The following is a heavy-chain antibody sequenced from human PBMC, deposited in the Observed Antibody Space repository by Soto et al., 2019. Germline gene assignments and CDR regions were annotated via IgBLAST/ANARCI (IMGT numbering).Heavy chain of an antibody. CDR1: GGTFSSYA. D-gene: IGHD2-2*01. CDR2: IIPIFGTA. V-gene: IGHV1-69*12. Sequence: QVQLVQSGAAVKKPGSSVKVSCKASGGTFSSYAISWVRQAPGQGLEWMGGIIPIFGTADYAQKFQGRVTITADEPTSAAYMELSSLRSEDTAVYYCARARPRDIILVPAALYYYYYGMDVWGQGTTVTVSS. J-gene: IGHJ6*02. CDR3: ARARPRDIILVPAALYYYYYGMDV.